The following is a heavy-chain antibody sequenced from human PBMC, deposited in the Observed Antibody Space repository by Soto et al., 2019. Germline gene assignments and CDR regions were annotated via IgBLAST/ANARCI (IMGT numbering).Heavy chain of an antibody. D-gene: IGHD3-22*01. CDR2: INPNSGGT. CDR3: ARSGYYDSSGYRLVYFDY. Sequence: ASVKVSCKASGYTFTGYYMHWVRQAPGQGLEWMGWINPNSGGTNYAQKFQGRVTMTRDTSISTAYMELSRLRSDDTAVYSCARSGYYDSSGYRLVYFDYWGQGTLVTVSS. J-gene: IGHJ4*02. CDR1: GYTFTGYY. V-gene: IGHV1-2*02.